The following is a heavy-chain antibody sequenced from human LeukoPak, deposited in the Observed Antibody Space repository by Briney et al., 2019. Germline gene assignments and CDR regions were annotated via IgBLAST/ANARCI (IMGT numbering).Heavy chain of an antibody. D-gene: IGHD3-22*01. Sequence: GGSLRLSCAASGFTFTRYAMSWVRQAPGKGLEWVSAISGSGGSTYYADSVKGRFTISRDNSKNTLYLQMNSLRAEDTAVYYCAKVYDSSGYSDYWGQGTLVTVSS. CDR3: AKVYDSSGYSDY. V-gene: IGHV3-23*01. CDR2: ISGSGGST. CDR1: GFTFTRYA. J-gene: IGHJ4*02.